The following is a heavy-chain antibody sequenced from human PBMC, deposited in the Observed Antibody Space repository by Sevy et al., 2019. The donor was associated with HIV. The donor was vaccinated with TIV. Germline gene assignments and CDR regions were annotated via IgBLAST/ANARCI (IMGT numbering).Heavy chain of an antibody. CDR2: IGGSGGST. J-gene: IGHJ4*02. Sequence: GGSLRLSCAASGFTFSSDAMSWVHQAPGKALEWVSAIGGSGGSTYYADSVKGRFTISRDNSKKTLYLQMNSLRAEDTAVYYCAKGISAAGYYFDYWGQGTLVTVSS. CDR1: GFTFSSDA. D-gene: IGHD6-13*01. CDR3: AKGISAAGYYFDY. V-gene: IGHV3-23*01.